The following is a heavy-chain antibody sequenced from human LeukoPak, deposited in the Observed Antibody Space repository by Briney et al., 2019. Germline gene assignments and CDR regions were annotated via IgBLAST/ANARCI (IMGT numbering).Heavy chain of an antibody. V-gene: IGHV3-30-3*01. D-gene: IGHD3-22*01. J-gene: IGHJ4*02. CDR1: GFTFSSYA. Sequence: PGRSLRLSCAASGFTFSSYAMHWVRQAPGKGLEWVAVISYDGSNKYYADSVKGRFTISRDNSKNTLYLQMNSPRAEDTAVYYCARGTMIVGSDYWGQGTLVTVSS. CDR3: ARGTMIVGSDY. CDR2: ISYDGSNK.